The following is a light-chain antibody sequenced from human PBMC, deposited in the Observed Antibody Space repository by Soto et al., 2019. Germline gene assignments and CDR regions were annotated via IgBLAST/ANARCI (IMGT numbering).Light chain of an antibody. V-gene: IGKV3-15*01. CDR2: GAS. CDR3: QQYNNWWT. CDR1: QSVSKN. Sequence: ERGIRQSPATMSVSPGERGTLSCGASQSVSKNLAWYQKKPGQAPRLLIYGASTRATGIPARFSGSGSGTEFTLTISSLQSEDFAVYYCQQYNNWWTFGQGTKVEIK. J-gene: IGKJ1*01.